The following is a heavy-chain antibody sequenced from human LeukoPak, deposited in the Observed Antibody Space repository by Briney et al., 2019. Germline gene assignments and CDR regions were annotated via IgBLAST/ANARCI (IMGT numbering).Heavy chain of an antibody. V-gene: IGHV4-59*08. Sequence: PSETLSLTCTVSGGSISSYYWNWIRQPPGKGLEWIGYIYYSGSTNYNPSLKSRVTISVDTSKNQFSLKLSSVTAADTAVYYCARLSGSSGWYYFDYWGQGTLVTVSS. CDR3: ARLSGSSGWYYFDY. D-gene: IGHD6-19*01. CDR2: IYYSGST. CDR1: GGSISSYY. J-gene: IGHJ4*02.